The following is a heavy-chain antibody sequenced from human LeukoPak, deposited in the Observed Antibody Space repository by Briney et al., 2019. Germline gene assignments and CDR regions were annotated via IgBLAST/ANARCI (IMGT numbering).Heavy chain of an antibody. V-gene: IGHV4-59*01. CDR1: GGSISSYY. CDR2: IYYSGST. Sequence: SETLSLTCTVSGGSISSYYWSWIRQPPGKGLEWIGCIYYSGSTNYNPSLKSRVTISVDTSKNQFSLKLSSVTAADTAVYYCARIQLWSQGFDYWGQGTLVTVSS. CDR3: ARIQLWSQGFDY. J-gene: IGHJ4*02. D-gene: IGHD5-18*01.